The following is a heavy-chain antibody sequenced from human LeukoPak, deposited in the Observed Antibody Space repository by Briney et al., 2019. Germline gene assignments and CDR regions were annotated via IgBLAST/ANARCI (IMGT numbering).Heavy chain of an antibody. D-gene: IGHD3-10*01. Sequence: GGSLRLFCATSGFTVSSNYMGWVRQAPGKGLEWVSVIYSGGSTYYADSVKGRFTISRDNSKNTLYLQMNSLRAEDTAVYYCARGYYYGSGSSDSDYWGQGTLVTVSS. CDR2: IYSGGST. CDR3: ARGYYYGSGSSDSDY. CDR1: GFTVSSNY. V-gene: IGHV3-53*01. J-gene: IGHJ4*02.